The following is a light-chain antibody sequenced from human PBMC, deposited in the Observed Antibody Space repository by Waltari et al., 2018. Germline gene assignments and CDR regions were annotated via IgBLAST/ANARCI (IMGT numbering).Light chain of an antibody. CDR3: MQVLQTPRT. CDR1: QSLLYSNGKNY. CDR2: LGS. V-gene: IGKV2-28*01. J-gene: IGKJ2*01. Sequence: EIVMTQSPLSLPVTPGEPASISCRSSQSLLYSNGKNYLDWYLQRPGQSPLLLFYLGSSRAPGGPDRFSGSGSGTDFTLKISRVEAEDVGVYYCMQVLQTPRTFGQGTKLEIK.